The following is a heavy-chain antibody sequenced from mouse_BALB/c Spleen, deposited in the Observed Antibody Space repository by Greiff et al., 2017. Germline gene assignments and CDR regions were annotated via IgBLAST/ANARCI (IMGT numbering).Heavy chain of an antibody. CDR1: GFTFSDYY. Sequence: EVKLVESGGGLVKPGGSLKLSCAASGFTFSDYYMYWVRQTPEKRLEWVATISDGGSYTYYPDSVKGRFTISRDNAKNNLYLQMSSLKSEDTAMYYCARYYCGYAMDYWGQGTSVTVSS. CDR3: ARYYCGYAMDY. V-gene: IGHV5-4*02. J-gene: IGHJ4*01. CDR2: ISDGGSYT. D-gene: IGHD1-1*01.